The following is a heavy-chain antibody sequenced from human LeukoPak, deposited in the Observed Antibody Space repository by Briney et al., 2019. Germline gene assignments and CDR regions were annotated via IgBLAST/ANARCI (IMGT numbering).Heavy chain of an antibody. CDR1: GGSISSYY. D-gene: IGHD2-2*01. CDR2: IYTSGST. V-gene: IGHV4-4*07. Sequence: PSETLSLTCTVSGGSISSYYWSWIRRPAGKGLEWIGRIYTSGSTNYNPSLKSRVTMSVDTSKNQFSLKLSSVTAADTAVYYCARVAVVPAAKPYYYYMDVWGKGTTVTVSS. CDR3: ARVAVVPAAKPYYYYMDV. J-gene: IGHJ6*03.